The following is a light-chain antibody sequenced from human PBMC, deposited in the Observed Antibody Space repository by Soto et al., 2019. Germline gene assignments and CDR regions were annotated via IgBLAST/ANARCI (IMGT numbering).Light chain of an antibody. CDR2: GAS. CDR1: ESVSSN. V-gene: IGKV3-15*01. Sequence: EIGMTQSPATLSVSPWERATLSCRASESVSSNLAWYQQKPGQAPRLLLYGASTRATGIPARFSGSGSGTEFTLTISSLQSEDFALYYCQQYNNWLTFGGGTKVEIK. J-gene: IGKJ4*01. CDR3: QQYNNWLT.